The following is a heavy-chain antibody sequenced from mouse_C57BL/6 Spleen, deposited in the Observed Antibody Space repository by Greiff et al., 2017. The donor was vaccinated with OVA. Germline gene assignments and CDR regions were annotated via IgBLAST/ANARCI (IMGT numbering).Heavy chain of an antibody. CDR3: ARKVYYGSSYWYVDV. V-gene: IGHV1-64*01. D-gene: IGHD1-1*01. CDR2: IHPNSGST. Sequence: VQLQQSGAELVKPGASVKLSCKASGYTFTSYWMHWVKQRPGQGLEWIGMIHPNSGSTNYNEKFKSKATLTVDKSSSTAYMQLSSLTSEDSAVYYCARKVYYGSSYWYVDVWGTGTTVTVSS. CDR1: GYTFTSYW. J-gene: IGHJ1*03.